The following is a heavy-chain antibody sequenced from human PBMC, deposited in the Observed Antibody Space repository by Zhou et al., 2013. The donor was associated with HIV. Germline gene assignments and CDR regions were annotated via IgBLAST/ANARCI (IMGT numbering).Heavy chain of an antibody. Sequence: QVQLVQSGAEVKKPGASVKVSCKASGYTFTGHYMHWVRQAPGQGLEWMGWSDPNTGGTKYAQKFQGRVTMTRDTSISTAYMELSRLRSDDTAVYYCARDRGDYYGSGSIFDPWGQGTLVTGLL. J-gene: IGHJ5*02. CDR3: ARDRGDYYGSGSIFDP. V-gene: IGHV1-2*02. CDR2: SDPNTGGT. CDR1: GYTFTGHY. D-gene: IGHD3-10*01.